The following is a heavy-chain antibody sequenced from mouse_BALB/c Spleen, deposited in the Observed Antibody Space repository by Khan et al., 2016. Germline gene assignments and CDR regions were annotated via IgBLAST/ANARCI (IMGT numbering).Heavy chain of an antibody. V-gene: IGHV4-1*02. Sequence: EVKLLESGGGMVQPGGSLKLSCAASGFDFSRYWMSWVRQAPGKGLEWIGEINPDSSTINYMPSLKDKFIISRDNAKNQLYLQMSKVRYEETALNYWASTFWDLDVWGAGTTVTISS. CDR3: ASTFWDLDV. CDR2: INPDSSTI. CDR1: GFDFSRYW. J-gene: IGHJ1*01.